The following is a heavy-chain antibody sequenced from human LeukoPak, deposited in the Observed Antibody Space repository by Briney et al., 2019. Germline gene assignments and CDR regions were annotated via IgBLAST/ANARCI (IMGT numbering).Heavy chain of an antibody. J-gene: IGHJ4*02. V-gene: IGHV3-21*01. CDR2: ISSSSSYI. Sequence: GGSLRLSCAASGFTFSSYSMNWVRQAPGKGLEWVSSISSSSSYIYYADSVEGRFTISRDNAKNSLYLQMNSLRAEDTAVYYCASGYDPAEFDYWGQGTLVTVSS. D-gene: IGHD5-12*01. CDR3: ASGYDPAEFDY. CDR1: GFTFSSYS.